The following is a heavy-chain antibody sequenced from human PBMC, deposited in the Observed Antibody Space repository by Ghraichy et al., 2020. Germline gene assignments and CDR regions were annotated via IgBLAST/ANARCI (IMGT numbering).Heavy chain of an antibody. CDR1: GFTFSGFA. CDR3: AKAQGERGNVASYVDY. CDR2: IRGDGDDK. V-gene: IGHV3-23*01. J-gene: IGHJ4*02. Sequence: GGSLRLSCAASGFTFSGFAMSWVRQAPGKGLDWVSVIRGDGDDKYYADSVKGRFTISRDNSKNTLYLQLNSLRVDDTAMYYCAKAQGERGNVASYVDYWGQGTLVTVSS. D-gene: IGHD3-16*01.